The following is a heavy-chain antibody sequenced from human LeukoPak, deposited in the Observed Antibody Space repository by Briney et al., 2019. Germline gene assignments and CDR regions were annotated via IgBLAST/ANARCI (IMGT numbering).Heavy chain of an antibody. CDR1: GFTFSSYE. Sequence: GGSLRLSCAASGFTFSSYEMNWVRQAPGKGLEWVSYISSGGSTIYYADSVKGRFTISRDNAKNSLYLQMNSLRAEDTAVYYCARDQFYYMDVWGKGTTVTVSS. CDR3: ARDQFYYMDV. J-gene: IGHJ6*03. CDR2: ISSGGSTI. D-gene: IGHD5-24*01. V-gene: IGHV3-48*03.